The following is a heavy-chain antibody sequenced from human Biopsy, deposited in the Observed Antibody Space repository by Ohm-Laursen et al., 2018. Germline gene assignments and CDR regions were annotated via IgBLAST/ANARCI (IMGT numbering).Heavy chain of an antibody. CDR2: IWYDGTNK. CDR1: GFSFSDYG. CDR3: AKVHDSGYYYYSMDV. V-gene: IGHV3-33*06. D-gene: IGHD3-16*01. Sequence: LSLTCAVSGFSFSDYGMHWVRQAPGRGLEWVAVIWYDGTNKYYAGSVEGRFTISRDNSKNMVYLQMGSLTVEDTAVYYCAKVHDSGYYYYSMDVWGQGTTVTVSS. J-gene: IGHJ6*02.